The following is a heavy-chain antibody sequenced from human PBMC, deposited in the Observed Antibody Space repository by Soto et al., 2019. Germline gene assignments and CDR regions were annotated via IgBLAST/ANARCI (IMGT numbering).Heavy chain of an antibody. CDR2: INSDGSST. J-gene: IGHJ4*02. Sequence: GGSLRLSCAVSGFSFSNYWMHWVRQVPGKGLVWVSVINSDGSSTRNADSVKGRFTISRDNAKNTLYLQMNSLRAEDTAVYYCARGGGYCSSTSCPYVVDYWGQGTLVTVSS. CDR3: ARGGGYCSSTSCPYVVDY. V-gene: IGHV3-74*01. D-gene: IGHD2-2*01. CDR1: GFSFSNYW.